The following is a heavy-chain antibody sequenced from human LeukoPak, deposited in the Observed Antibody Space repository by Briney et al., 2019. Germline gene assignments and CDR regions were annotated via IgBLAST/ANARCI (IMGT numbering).Heavy chain of an antibody. Sequence: LSGGSLRLSCAASGFTFSRYGLSWVRQAPGEGLEWVSRISANGNTYYADSVKGRFTISRDNSKNTVNLQMNSLRAEDTAVYYCAKDYSWAPEYWGQGTLVTVSS. CDR3: AKDYSWAPEY. CDR2: ISANGNT. D-gene: IGHD2-15*01. CDR1: GFTFSRYG. J-gene: IGHJ4*02. V-gene: IGHV3-23*01.